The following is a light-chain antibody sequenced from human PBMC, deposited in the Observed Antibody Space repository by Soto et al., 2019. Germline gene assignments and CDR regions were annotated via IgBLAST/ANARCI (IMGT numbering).Light chain of an antibody. CDR1: QSVSSSY. V-gene: IGKV3-20*01. CDR3: QQYGSSPVT. CDR2: GAS. J-gene: IGKJ1*01. Sequence: EVVLTQSPGTLSLSPGKSATLSCRASQSVSSSYLAWYQQKPGQAPRLLIYGASYRATGVPDRFSGSGSGTDFTLTISSLEPVDFAVYYCQQYGSSPVTFGQGTKVEIK.